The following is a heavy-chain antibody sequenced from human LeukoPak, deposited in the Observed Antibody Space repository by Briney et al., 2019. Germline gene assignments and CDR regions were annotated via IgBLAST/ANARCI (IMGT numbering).Heavy chain of an antibody. V-gene: IGHV1-69*05. Sequence: XQXLXXXGGIIPIFGTANYAQKFQGRVTITTDESTSTAYMELSSLRSEDTAVYYCAREVAYYYDSSGYYSPHFDYWGQGTLVTVSS. D-gene: IGHD3-22*01. CDR2: IIPIFGTA. J-gene: IGHJ4*02. CDR3: AREVAYYYDSSGYYSPHFDY.